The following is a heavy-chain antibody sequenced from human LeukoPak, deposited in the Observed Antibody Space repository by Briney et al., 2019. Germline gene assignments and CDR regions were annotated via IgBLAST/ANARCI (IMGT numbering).Heavy chain of an antibody. CDR3: AKEWVEDIVVVVAATRTASIDY. D-gene: IGHD2-15*01. V-gene: IGHV3-30*02. J-gene: IGHJ4*02. CDR2: IRYDGSNK. Sequence: PGGSLRLSCAASGFTFSSYGMHWVRQAPGKGLEWVAFIRYDGSNKYYADSVKGRFTISRDNSKNTLYLQMNSLRAEDTAVYYCAKEWVEDIVVVVAATRTASIDYWGQGTLVTVFS. CDR1: GFTFSSYG.